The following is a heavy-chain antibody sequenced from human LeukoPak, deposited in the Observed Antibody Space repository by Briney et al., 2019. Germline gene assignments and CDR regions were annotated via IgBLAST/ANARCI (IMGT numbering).Heavy chain of an antibody. D-gene: IGHD4-17*01. Sequence: SETLSLTCTVSGGSISSSSYYWGWIRQPPGKGLEWIGSIYYSGSTYYNPSLKSRVTISVDTSKNQFSLKLSSVTAADTAVYYCARIAWGYGDYVDYWGQGTLVTVSS. CDR2: IYYSGST. CDR3: ARIAWGYGDYVDY. J-gene: IGHJ4*02. CDR1: GGSISSSSYY. V-gene: IGHV4-39*01.